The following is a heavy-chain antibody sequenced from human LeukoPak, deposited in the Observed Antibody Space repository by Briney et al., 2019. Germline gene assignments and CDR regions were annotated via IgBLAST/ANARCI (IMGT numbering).Heavy chain of an antibody. CDR1: GGSISSYY. D-gene: IGHD3-22*01. J-gene: IGHJ4*02. Sequence: SETLSLTCTVSGGSISSYYWSWIRQPPGKGLEWIGYIYYSGSTNYNPSLKSRVTISVDTSKNQFSLKLSSVTAADTAVYYCARESYDSSGYYSVGWGQGTLVTVSS. CDR2: IYYSGST. V-gene: IGHV4-59*12. CDR3: ARESYDSSGYYSVG.